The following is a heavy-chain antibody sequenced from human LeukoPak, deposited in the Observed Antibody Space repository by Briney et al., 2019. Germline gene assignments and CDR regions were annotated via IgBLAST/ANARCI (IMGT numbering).Heavy chain of an antibody. CDR1: GFTFSDYY. V-gene: IGHV3-11*04. Sequence: KPGGSLRLSCAASGFTFSDYYMSWIRQAPGKGLEWVSYISSSGSTIYYADSVKGRFTISRDNAKNSLYLQMNSLRAEDTAVYYCARVYLYDFWSGYEYYFDYWGQGTLVTVSS. CDR3: ARVYLYDFWSGYEYYFDY. D-gene: IGHD3-3*01. CDR2: ISSSGSTI. J-gene: IGHJ4*02.